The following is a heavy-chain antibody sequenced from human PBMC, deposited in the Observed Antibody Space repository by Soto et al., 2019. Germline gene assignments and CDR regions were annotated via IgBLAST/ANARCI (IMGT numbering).Heavy chain of an antibody. CDR2: IWYDGSNK. J-gene: IGHJ6*02. CDR1: GFTFSSYG. V-gene: IGHV3-33*01. CDR3: AREPQVVVAVYGMDV. Sequence: QVQLVESGGGVVQPGRSLRLSCAASGFTFSSYGMHWVRQAPGKGLEWVAVIWYDGSNKYYADSVKGRFTISRDNSKNTLYLQMNSLRAEDTAVYYCAREPQVVVAVYGMDVWGQGTTVTVSS. D-gene: IGHD2-15*01.